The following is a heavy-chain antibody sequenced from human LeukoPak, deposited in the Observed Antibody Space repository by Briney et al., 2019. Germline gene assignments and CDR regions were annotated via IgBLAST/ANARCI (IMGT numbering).Heavy chain of an antibody. CDR3: ARGSPANALSSVFDY. CDR2: INHSGST. J-gene: IGHJ4*02. Sequence: SETLSLTCAVYGGSFSGYYWSWIRQPPGKGLEWIGEINHSGSTNHNPSLKSRVTISVDTSKNQFSLKLSSVTAADTAVYYCARGSPANALSSVFDYWGQGTLVTVSS. V-gene: IGHV4-34*01. CDR1: GGSFSGYY.